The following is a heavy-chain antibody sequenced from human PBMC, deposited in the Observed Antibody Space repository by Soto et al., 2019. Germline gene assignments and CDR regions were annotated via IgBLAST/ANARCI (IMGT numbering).Heavy chain of an antibody. CDR3: ARDTYYYDSSGEGGGMDV. D-gene: IGHD3-22*01. Sequence: SETLSLTCTVSGSSISPYYWSWIRQPPGKGLEWIGYIYYTGSTKYNPSLKSRVTLSLGTSRNQLSLKLSSVTAADTAVYYCARDTYYYDSSGEGGGMDVWGQGTTVTVSS. CDR1: GSSISPYY. V-gene: IGHV4-59*01. J-gene: IGHJ6*02. CDR2: IYYTGST.